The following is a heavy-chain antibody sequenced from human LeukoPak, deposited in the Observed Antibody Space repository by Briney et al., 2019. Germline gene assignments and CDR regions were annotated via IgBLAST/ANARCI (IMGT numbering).Heavy chain of an antibody. CDR1: GFTFSSYS. Sequence: GGSLRLSCAASGFTFSSYSMNWVRQAPGKGLEWVSSISSSSYIYYADSVKGRFTISRDNSKNTLYLQMNSLRAEDTAVYYCARPYSSSSDYYFDYWGQGTLVTVSS. D-gene: IGHD6-6*01. V-gene: IGHV3-21*01. J-gene: IGHJ4*02. CDR3: ARPYSSSSDYYFDY. CDR2: ISSSSYI.